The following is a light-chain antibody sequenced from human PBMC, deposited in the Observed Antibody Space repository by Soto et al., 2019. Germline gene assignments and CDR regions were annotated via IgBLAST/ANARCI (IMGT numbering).Light chain of an antibody. Sequence: QSVLTQSSSASASLGSSVKLTCTLSSGHSSYIIAWHHQQPGKAPRYLMKLEGSGSYNKGSGVPDRFSGSSSGADRYLTISNLQFEDEADYYCETWDSNTHTVFGGGTKVTVL. J-gene: IGLJ3*02. CDR1: SGHSSYI. CDR3: ETWDSNTHTV. V-gene: IGLV4-60*02. CDR2: LEGSGSY.